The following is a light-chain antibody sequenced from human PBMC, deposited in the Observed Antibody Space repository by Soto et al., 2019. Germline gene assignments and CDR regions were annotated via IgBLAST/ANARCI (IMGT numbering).Light chain of an antibody. V-gene: IGKV4-1*01. CDR3: QQYYSTPLT. J-gene: IGKJ4*01. CDR1: QSVLYSSNNKNY. CDR2: WAS. Sequence: DIVMTQSPDSLAVSLGERATINCNSSQSVLYSSNNKNYLAWYQQKPGQPPKLLIYWASTRESGVPDRFSGRGSGTDFTLTISSLQAEDVAVYYCQQYYSTPLTFGGGTKVEIK.